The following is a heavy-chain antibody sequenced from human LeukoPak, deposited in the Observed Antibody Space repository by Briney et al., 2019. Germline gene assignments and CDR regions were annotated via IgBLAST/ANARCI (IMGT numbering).Heavy chain of an antibody. CDR3: ARLHGDYEGIYYFDY. CDR2: IYPGDSDT. Sequence: GGPLKISLKGSGYSFTSYWIGWVRQMPGKGLEWMGIIYPGDSDTRYSPSFQGQVTISADKSISTAYLQWSSLKASDTAMYYCARLHGDYEGIYYFDYWGQGTLVTVSS. V-gene: IGHV5-51*01. J-gene: IGHJ4*02. CDR1: GYSFTSYW. D-gene: IGHD4-17*01.